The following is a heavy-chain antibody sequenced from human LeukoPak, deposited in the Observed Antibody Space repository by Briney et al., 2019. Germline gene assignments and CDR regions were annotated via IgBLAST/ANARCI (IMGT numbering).Heavy chain of an antibody. CDR2: INHSGST. CDR1: GGSFSGYY. J-gene: IGHJ4*02. Sequence: PSETLSLTCAVYGGSFSGYYWSWIRQPPGKGLEWIGEINHSGSTNYNLSLKSRVTISVDTSKNQFSLKLSSVTAADTAVYYCARGFPPRRSYDSSGYYSYNFDYWGQGTLVTVSS. V-gene: IGHV4-34*01. CDR3: ARGFPPRRSYDSSGYYSYNFDY. D-gene: IGHD3-22*01.